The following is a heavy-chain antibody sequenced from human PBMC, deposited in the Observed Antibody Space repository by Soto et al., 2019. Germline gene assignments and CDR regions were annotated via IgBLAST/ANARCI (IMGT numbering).Heavy chain of an antibody. CDR1: GGSSSNYY. Sequence: SEALSLTCTVPGGSSSNYYWNWIRQPPGKGLEWIGYIYYSGSTNYNPSLKSRVTISVDTSKNQCSLKLSSVTAADTAVYYCARDGSTVTPYYYGMDVWGQGTTVTVSS. J-gene: IGHJ6*02. CDR3: ARDGSTVTPYYYGMDV. D-gene: IGHD4-17*01. CDR2: IYYSGST. V-gene: IGHV4-59*01.